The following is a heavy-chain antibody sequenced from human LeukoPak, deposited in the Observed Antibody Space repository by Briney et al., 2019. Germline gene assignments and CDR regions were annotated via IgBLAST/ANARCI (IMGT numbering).Heavy chain of an antibody. J-gene: IGHJ6*02. CDR2: ISSSSTTI. V-gene: IGHV3-48*01. CDR3: AKAGGSGGMDV. CDR1: GFTFSTYT. D-gene: IGHD3-10*01. Sequence: GGSLRLSCAASGFTFSTYTMNWVRQAPGKGLEWVSSISSSSTTIYYADSVRGRFTISRDNAKNSLYLQMNSLRAEDTAIYYCAKAGGSGGMDVWGQGTTVTVSS.